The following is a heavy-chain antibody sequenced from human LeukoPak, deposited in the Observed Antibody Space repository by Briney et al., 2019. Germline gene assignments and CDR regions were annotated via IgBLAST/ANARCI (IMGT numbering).Heavy chain of an antibody. CDR1: GYTFSDHY. CDR3: ATDRIDYGSGRRCYMDV. CDR2: VDPEDGET. Sequence: GATLKISCKASGYTFSDHYMHWVRQAPGKGLEWMGRVDPEDGETIYAENFHGRVIITADTSTNTAYMELSSLRSEDTAVYYCATDRIDYGSGRRCYMDVWGRGTTVTVSS. D-gene: IGHD3-10*01. V-gene: IGHV1-69-2*01. J-gene: IGHJ6*03.